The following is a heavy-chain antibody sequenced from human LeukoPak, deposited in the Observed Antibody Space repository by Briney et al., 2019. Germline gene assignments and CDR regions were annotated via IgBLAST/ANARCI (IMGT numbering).Heavy chain of an antibody. Sequence: ASVKVSCKASGYTFSGYYVHWVRQAPGQGLEWMGWINPNSGGTDYAQKFQGRVTWTRGTSISTAYMDLSSLRSDDTAVYFCARGPPTDYDSNSDWFDPWGQGSLVTVSS. CDR1: GYTFSGYY. CDR2: INPNSGGT. CDR3: ARGPPTDYDSNSDWFDP. V-gene: IGHV1-2*02. D-gene: IGHD4-23*01. J-gene: IGHJ5*02.